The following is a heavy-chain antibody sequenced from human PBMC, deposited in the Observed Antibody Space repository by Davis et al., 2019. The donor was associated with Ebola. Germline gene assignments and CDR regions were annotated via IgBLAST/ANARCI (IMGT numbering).Heavy chain of an antibody. Sequence: SVKVSCKASGGTFSSYAISWVRQAPGQGLEWMGGIIPIFGTANYAQKFQGRVTITADESTSTAYMELSSLRSEDTAVYYCARESGLGHVVPAAIGAFDIWGQGTMVTVSS. CDR1: GGTFSSYA. V-gene: IGHV1-69*13. D-gene: IGHD2-2*01. CDR3: ARESGLGHVVPAAIGAFDI. CDR2: IIPIFGTA. J-gene: IGHJ3*02.